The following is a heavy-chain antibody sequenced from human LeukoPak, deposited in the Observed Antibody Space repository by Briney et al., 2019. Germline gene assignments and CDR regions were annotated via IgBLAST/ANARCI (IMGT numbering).Heavy chain of an antibody. D-gene: IGHD4-17*01. CDR2: ISGSGGST. CDR3: ARFDYADYLAFDY. CDR1: GFTFSSYA. J-gene: IGHJ4*02. V-gene: IGHV3-23*01. Sequence: GGSLRLSCAASGFTFSSYAMSWVRQAPGKGLEWVSGISGSGGSTSYADSVKGRFTISRDNAKNSLYLQMNSLRAEDTAVYYCARFDYADYLAFDYWGQGTLVTVSS.